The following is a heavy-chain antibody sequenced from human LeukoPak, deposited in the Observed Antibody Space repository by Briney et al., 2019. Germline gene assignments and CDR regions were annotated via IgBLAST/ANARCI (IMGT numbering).Heavy chain of an antibody. V-gene: IGHV1-2*02. D-gene: IGHD2-2*01. CDR3: ARHGPPDLVVPAAVHAFDI. CDR2: INPNSGGT. CDR1: GYTFTGYY. Sequence: GASVKVSCKASGYTFTGYYMHWVRQAPGQGLEWMGWINPNSGGTNYAQKFQGRVTMTRDTSISTAYMELSRLRSDDTAVYYCARHGPPDLVVPAAVHAFDIWGQGTMVTVSS. J-gene: IGHJ3*02.